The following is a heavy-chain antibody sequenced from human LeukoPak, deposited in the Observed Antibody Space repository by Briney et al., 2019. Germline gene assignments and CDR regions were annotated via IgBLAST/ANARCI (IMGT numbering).Heavy chain of an antibody. D-gene: IGHD1-26*01. CDR3: ARERDLLYYYYMDV. V-gene: IGHV4-38-2*02. CDR1: GYSISSGYY. J-gene: IGHJ6*03. CDR2: IYHSGST. Sequence: SETLSLTCTVSGYSISSGYYWGWIRQPPGKGLEWIGSIYHSGSTYYNPSLKSRFTISVDTSKNQFSLKLSSVTAADTAVYYCARERDLLYYYYMDVWGKGTTVTVSS.